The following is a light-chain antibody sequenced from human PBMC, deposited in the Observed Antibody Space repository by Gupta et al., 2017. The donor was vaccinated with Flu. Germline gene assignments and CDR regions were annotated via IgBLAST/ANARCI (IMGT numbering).Light chain of an antibody. Sequence: EIVLTQSPGTLSLSPGERATLSCRASQSVSSMYLAWYQQKPGQAFRLLISGASSRATGIPDRFSGSGSGTDFTLTISRVEPEDSALYYCQQYGYLITFGQGTRLEIK. CDR2: GAS. CDR3: QQYGYLIT. J-gene: IGKJ5*01. V-gene: IGKV3-20*01. CDR1: QSVSSMY.